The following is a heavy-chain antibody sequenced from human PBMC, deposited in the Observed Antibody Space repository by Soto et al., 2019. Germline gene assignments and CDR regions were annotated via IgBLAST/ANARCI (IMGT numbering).Heavy chain of an antibody. CDR3: ARQTAHASVAINWNDDYAYYGMDV. CDR1: GFTFSSYW. CDR2: INSDGSST. Sequence: EVQLVESGGGLVQPGGSLRLSCAASGFTFSSYWMHWVRQAPGKGLVWVSRINSDGSSTSYADSVKGRFTISSDNAKNTLYLQMNRLRAEDTAVYYCARQTAHASVAINWNDDYAYYGMDVCGQGTKGTFSS. V-gene: IGHV3-74*01. J-gene: IGHJ6*02. D-gene: IGHD1-1*01.